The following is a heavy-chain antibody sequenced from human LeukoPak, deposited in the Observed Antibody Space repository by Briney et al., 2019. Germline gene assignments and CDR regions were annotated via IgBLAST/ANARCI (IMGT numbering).Heavy chain of an antibody. CDR2: INPNSGGT. V-gene: IGHV1-2*06. CDR1: GYTFTGYY. D-gene: IGHD6-13*01. Sequence: ASVKVSCKASGYTFTGYYMHWVRQAPGQGLEWMGRINPNSGGTNYAQKFQGRVTMTRDTSISTAYMELSRLRSDDTAVYYCARDTARITTPGGPDYWGQGTLVTVSS. CDR3: ARDTARITTPGGPDY. J-gene: IGHJ4*02.